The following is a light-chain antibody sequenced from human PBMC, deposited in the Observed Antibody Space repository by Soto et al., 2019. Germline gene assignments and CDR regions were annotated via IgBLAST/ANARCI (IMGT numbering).Light chain of an antibody. J-gene: IGKJ2*01. Sequence: DIQMTQSPSSLSASVGDRVTITCRASQSISSYLNWYQQKPGTGPKLLISSASTLQSGVPSRFSGRGSGTDFTLTISSLQPEDFATYYCQQSYRTPYTFGQGTKLEIK. CDR3: QQSYRTPYT. V-gene: IGKV1-39*01. CDR1: QSISSY. CDR2: SAS.